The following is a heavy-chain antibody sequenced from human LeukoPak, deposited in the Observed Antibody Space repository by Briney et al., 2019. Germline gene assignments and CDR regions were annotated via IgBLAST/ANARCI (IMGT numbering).Heavy chain of an antibody. CDR1: GYTFTSYD. V-gene: IGHV1-8*01. Sequence: ASVKVSCKASGYTFTSYDINWVRQATGQGLEWMGWMNPNSGNTGYAQKFQGRVTMTRNTSISTAYMELSSLRSEDTAVYYCARDPLRSSSSPGYYYYGMDVWGQGTTVTVSS. J-gene: IGHJ6*02. D-gene: IGHD6-13*01. CDR3: ARDPLRSSSSPGYYYYGMDV. CDR2: MNPNSGNT.